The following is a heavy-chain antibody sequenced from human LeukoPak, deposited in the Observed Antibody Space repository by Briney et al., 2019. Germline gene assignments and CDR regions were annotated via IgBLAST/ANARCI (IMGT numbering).Heavy chain of an antibody. CDR2: INHSGST. CDR1: GGSFSGYY. Sequence: SETLSLTCAVYGGSFSGYYWSWIRQPPGKGLEWIGEINHSGSTNYNPSLKSRVTISVDTSKNQFSLKLSSVTAADTAAYYCARGGDIVVVPAAIQGYYFDYWGQGTLVTVSS. J-gene: IGHJ4*02. V-gene: IGHV4-34*01. D-gene: IGHD2-2*01. CDR3: ARGGDIVVVPAAIQGYYFDY.